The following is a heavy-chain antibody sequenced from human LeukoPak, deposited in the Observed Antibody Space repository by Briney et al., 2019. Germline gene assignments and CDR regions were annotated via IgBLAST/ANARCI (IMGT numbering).Heavy chain of an antibody. CDR2: IYYSGST. CDR1: GGSISSYY. J-gene: IGHJ4*02. V-gene: IGHV4-59*01. CDR3: ARGGTWIQLWSFDY. Sequence: SETLSLTCTVSGGSISSYYWSWIRQPPGKGLEWIGYIYYSGSTNYNPSLKSRVTISVDTSKNQFSLKLSSVTAADTAVYYCARGGTWIQLWSFDYWGQGTLVTVSS. D-gene: IGHD5-18*01.